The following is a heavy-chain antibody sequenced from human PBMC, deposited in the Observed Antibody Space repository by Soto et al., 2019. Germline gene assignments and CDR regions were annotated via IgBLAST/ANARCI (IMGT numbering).Heavy chain of an antibody. D-gene: IGHD1-26*01. CDR3: ARHGSYCFDD. J-gene: IGHJ4*02. V-gene: IGHV3-11*06. CDR1: GFTLSDYY. Sequence: GGSLRLSCAASGFTLSDYYMSWIRQAPGKGLEWVSYITTSSTYTKYADSVRGRFTISRDNAKNSLYLQMNSLRAEDTAVYYCARHGSYCFDDWGQGTLVTVSS. CDR2: ITTSSTYT.